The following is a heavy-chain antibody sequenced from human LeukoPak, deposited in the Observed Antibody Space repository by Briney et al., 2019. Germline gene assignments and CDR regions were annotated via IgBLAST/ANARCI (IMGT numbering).Heavy chain of an antibody. J-gene: IGHJ5*02. D-gene: IGHD3-3*01. CDR3: ARRPCDFWSGWRSNWFDP. CDR2: INHSGST. Sequence: SETLSLXCAVYGGSFSGYYWSWIRQPPGKGLEWIGEINHSGSTNYNPSLKSRVTISVDTSKNQFSLKLSSVTAADTAVYYCARRPCDFWSGWRSNWFDPWGQGTLVTVSS. V-gene: IGHV4-34*01. CDR1: GGSFSGYY.